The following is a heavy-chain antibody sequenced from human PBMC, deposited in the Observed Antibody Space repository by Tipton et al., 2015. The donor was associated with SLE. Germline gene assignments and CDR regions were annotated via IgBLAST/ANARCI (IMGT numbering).Heavy chain of an antibody. CDR2: IYYSGST. Sequence: LSLTCTVSGGSISSYFWSWIRQPPGKGLEWIGHIYYSGSTNYNPSLKSRVTISVDTSKNQFSLKLSSVTAADTAVYYCAREGGSYTAFDYWGQGTLVTVSS. D-gene: IGHD1-26*01. CDR3: AREGGSYTAFDY. CDR1: GGSISSYF. V-gene: IGHV4-59*01. J-gene: IGHJ4*02.